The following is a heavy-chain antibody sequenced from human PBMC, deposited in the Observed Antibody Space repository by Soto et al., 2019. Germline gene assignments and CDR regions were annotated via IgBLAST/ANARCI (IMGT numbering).Heavy chain of an antibody. CDR3: ARRHPTERATIGGFDY. Sequence: ASVKVSCKASGYTFTTYYMDWVRQAPGQGLQWMGMINPSDGSTTYAQKFQARVTMTRDTPTSTVHMELSSLRSEDTAIYYCARRHPTERATIGGFDYWGQGTLVTVSS. J-gene: IGHJ4*02. D-gene: IGHD3-16*01. CDR2: INPSDGST. CDR1: GYTFTTYY. V-gene: IGHV1-46*01.